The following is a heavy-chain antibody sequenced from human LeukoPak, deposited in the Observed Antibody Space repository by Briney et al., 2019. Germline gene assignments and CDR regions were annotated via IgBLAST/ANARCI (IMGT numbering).Heavy chain of an antibody. Sequence: GGSLRLSCTTSGFTFGDYSLSWVRQAPGKGLEWVGRIKSKTDGGTTDYAAPVKGRFTISRDDSKNTLYLQMNSLKTEDTAVYYCARVTPDTAMVQGDYWGQGTLVTVSS. D-gene: IGHD5-18*01. J-gene: IGHJ4*02. CDR1: GFTFGDYS. CDR3: ARVTPDTAMVQGDY. CDR2: IKSKTDGGTT. V-gene: IGHV3-15*01.